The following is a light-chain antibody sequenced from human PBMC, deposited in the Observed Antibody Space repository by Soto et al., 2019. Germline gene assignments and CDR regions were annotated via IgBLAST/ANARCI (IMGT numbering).Light chain of an antibody. CDR2: GNS. V-gene: IGLV1-40*01. Sequence: QSALTQPPSVSGAPGQRVTISCTGSSSNIGAGYHVHWYQQLPGTAPKLLIYGNSNRPSGVPDRFSGSKSGTSASLAITGLQAEDEADYYCQSYDSSLSGSVFGGGTQLTVL. CDR3: QSYDSSLSGSV. CDR1: SSNIGAGYH. J-gene: IGLJ7*01.